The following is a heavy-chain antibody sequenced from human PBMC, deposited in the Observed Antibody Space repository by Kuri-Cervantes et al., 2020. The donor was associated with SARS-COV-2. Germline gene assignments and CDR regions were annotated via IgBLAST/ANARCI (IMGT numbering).Heavy chain of an antibody. CDR1: GFIFSDSY. Sequence: GESLKISCAASGFIFSDSYMSWVRQAPGKGLEWVSYISSSSSYSYYADSVKGRFTISRDNAKNSLYLQMNSLRAEDTAVYYCARHYGSGSYSFTHVWGKGTPVTVSS. CDR2: ISSSSSYS. D-gene: IGHD3-10*01. J-gene: IGHJ6*04. V-gene: IGHV3-11*06. CDR3: ARHYGSGSYSFTHV.